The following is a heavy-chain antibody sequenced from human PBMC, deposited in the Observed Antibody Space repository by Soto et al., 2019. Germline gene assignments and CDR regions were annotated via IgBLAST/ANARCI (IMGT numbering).Heavy chain of an antibody. CDR1: GYTFTGYY. J-gene: IGHJ4*02. D-gene: IGHD3-10*01. CDR3: ARATYGSGSYYSGPFDY. V-gene: IGHV1-2*02. Sequence: ASVKVSCKASGYTFTGYYMHWLRQAPGQGLEWMGWINPNSGGTNYAQKFQGRVTMTRDTSISTAYMELSRLRSDDTAVYYCARATYGSGSYYSGPFDYWGQGTLVTVSS. CDR2: INPNSGGT.